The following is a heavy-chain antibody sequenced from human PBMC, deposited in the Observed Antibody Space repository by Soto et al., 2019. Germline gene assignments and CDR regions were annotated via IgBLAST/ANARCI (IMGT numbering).Heavy chain of an antibody. CDR1: GFTFTRYS. CDR3: ARESEDLTSNFDY. CDR2: ISSTTNYI. J-gene: IGHJ4*02. Sequence: EVQLVESGGGLVKPGGSLRLSCAASGFTFTRYSMNWVRQAPGKGLEWVASISSTTNYIYYGDSMKGRFTISRDNAKNSRYLEMNSRRAEDTAVYYCARESEDLTSNFDYWGQGTLVTVSS. V-gene: IGHV3-21*06.